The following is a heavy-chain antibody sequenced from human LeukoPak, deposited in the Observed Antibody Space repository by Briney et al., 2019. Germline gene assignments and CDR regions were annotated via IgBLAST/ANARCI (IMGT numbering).Heavy chain of an antibody. CDR1: GGSISSSSYY. CDR3: ARHVYDYVWGSYRHSGYYFDY. D-gene: IGHD3-16*02. CDR2: IYYSGST. Sequence: SETLSLTCTVSGGSISSSSYYWGWIRQPPGQGLEWIGSIYYSGSTYYNPSLKSRVTISVDTSKNQFSLKLSSVTAADTAVYYCARHVYDYVWGSYRHSGYYFDYWGQGTLVTVSS. V-gene: IGHV4-39*01. J-gene: IGHJ4*02.